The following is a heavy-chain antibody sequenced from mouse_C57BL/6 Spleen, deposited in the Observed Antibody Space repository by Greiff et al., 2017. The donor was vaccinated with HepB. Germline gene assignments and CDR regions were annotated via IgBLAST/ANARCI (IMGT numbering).Heavy chain of an antibody. CDR3: ARVMITGGAYYFDY. Sequence: EVKLMESGGGLVKPGGSLKLSCAASGFTFGSYAMSWVRQTPEKRLEWVATISDGGSYTYYPDNVKGRFTISRDNAKNNLYLQMSHLKSEDTAMYYCARVMITGGAYYFDYWGQGTTLTVSS. CDR2: ISDGGSYT. J-gene: IGHJ2*01. V-gene: IGHV5-4*03. D-gene: IGHD2-4*01. CDR1: GFTFGSYA.